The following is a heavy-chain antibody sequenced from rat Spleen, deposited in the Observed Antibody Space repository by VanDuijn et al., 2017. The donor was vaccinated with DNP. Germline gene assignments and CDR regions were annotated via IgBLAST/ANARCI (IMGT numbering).Heavy chain of an antibody. CDR2: INYSGAT. J-gene: IGHJ2*01. V-gene: IGHV3-1*01. CDR1: GYSITSHH. CDR3: ARQNGDY. D-gene: IGHD1-11*01. Sequence: EVQFQESGPGLVKSSQSLSLTCSVTGYSITSHHWAWNRKFPGNTMEWMGYINYSGATAYNPSLRTRISITRDTSKNQFFLQLNSVTTEDTATYYCARQNGDYWGQGVMVTVSS.